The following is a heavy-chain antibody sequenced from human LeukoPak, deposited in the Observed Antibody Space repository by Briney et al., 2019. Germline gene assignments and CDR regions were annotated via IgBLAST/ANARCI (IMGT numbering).Heavy chain of an antibody. CDR3: ARDITAEGFDP. D-gene: IGHD3-3*01. V-gene: IGHV3-33*01. CDR1: GFXFSSYG. Sequence: GGSLRLSSAASGFXFSSYGIHWVRQAPGKGLEWVAVIWYDGSNKYYADSVKGRFTISRDNSKNTLYLQMNSLRAEDTAVYYCARDITAEGFDPWGQGTLVTVSS. CDR2: IWYDGSNK. J-gene: IGHJ5*02.